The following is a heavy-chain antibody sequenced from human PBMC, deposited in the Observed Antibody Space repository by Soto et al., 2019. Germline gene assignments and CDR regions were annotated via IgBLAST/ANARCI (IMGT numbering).Heavy chain of an antibody. CDR1: GGTFNNYA. CDR3: ARGDILTGSRDS. D-gene: IGHD3-9*01. Sequence: QVQLVQSGAEVKKPGSSVKVSCKTSGGTFNNYAISWVRQAPGQGPEWMGGIIPILGTTNYAQKFQGRVTITADESTSTAYMELSSLRSEDTAVYYCARGDILTGSRDSWGQGSLVTVSS. J-gene: IGHJ4*02. CDR2: IIPILGTT. V-gene: IGHV1-69*01.